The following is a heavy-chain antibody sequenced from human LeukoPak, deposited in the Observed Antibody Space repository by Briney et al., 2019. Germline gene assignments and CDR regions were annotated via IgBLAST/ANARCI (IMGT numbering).Heavy chain of an antibody. V-gene: IGHV3-7*01. CDR1: GFTFRNYW. CDR2: IKYDGSER. CDR3: GRIRGGGGVDV. D-gene: IGHD3-16*01. J-gene: IGHJ3*01. Sequence: GGSLRLSCAASGFTFRNYWMSWVRQAPGKGPEWVANIKYDGSERNYVDSVKGRFTISRDNAKISLYLQLNSLRAQDTAVYYCGRIRGGGGVDVWGLGTMVIVSS.